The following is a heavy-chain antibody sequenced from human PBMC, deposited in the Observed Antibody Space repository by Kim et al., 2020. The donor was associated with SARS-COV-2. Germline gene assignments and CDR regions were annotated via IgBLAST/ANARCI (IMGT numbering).Heavy chain of an antibody. V-gene: IGHV3-9*01. CDR3: TKARSIAVAGFDY. CDR2: ISWNSGTI. Sequence: GGSLRLSCAASGFTFDDYGMHWVRQAPGKGLEWVSGISWNSGTIGYADSVKGRFTISRDNAKNSLYLQMNSLRADDTAFYYCTKARSIAVAGFDYWGQGSLVIVSS. D-gene: IGHD6-19*01. J-gene: IGHJ4*02. CDR1: GFTFDDYG.